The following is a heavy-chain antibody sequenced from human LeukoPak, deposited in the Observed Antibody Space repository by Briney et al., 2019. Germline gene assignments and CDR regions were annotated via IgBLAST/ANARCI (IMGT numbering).Heavy chain of an antibody. CDR3: ARGGLRFLEWSGLFDY. CDR1: GFTFSSYR. Sequence: GGSLRLSCAASGFTFSSYRMNWVRQAPGKGLEWVSYISSSSSTIYYADSVKGRFTISRDNAKNSLYLQMNSLRAEETAVYYCARGGLRFLEWSGLFDYWGQGTLVTVSS. CDR2: ISSSSSTI. D-gene: IGHD3-3*01. V-gene: IGHV3-48*01. J-gene: IGHJ4*02.